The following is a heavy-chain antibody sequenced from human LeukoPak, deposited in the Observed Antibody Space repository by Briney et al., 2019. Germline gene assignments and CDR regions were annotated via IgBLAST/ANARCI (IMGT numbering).Heavy chain of an antibody. J-gene: IGHJ5*02. D-gene: IGHD5-12*01. CDR1: GFTFSSYA. CDR3: ARARLGSKTWFDP. V-gene: IGHV3-30-3*01. Sequence: GGSLRLSCAASGFTFSSYAMHWVRQAPGKGLEGVAVISYDGSNKYYADSVKGRFTISRDNSKDTLYLQMNSLRAEDTAVYYCARARLGSKTWFDPWGQGTLVTVSS. CDR2: ISYDGSNK.